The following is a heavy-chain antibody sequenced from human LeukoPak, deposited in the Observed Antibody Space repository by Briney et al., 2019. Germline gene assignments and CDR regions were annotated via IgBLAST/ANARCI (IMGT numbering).Heavy chain of an antibody. CDR1: GFTYSNAW. D-gene: IGHD6-13*01. CDR2: IWYDGSNK. CDR3: AREFSSSWYNWFDP. J-gene: IGHJ5*02. V-gene: IGHV3-33*08. Sequence: PGGSLRLSCAASGFTYSNAWMNWVRQAPGKGLEWVAVIWYDGSNKYYADSVKGRFTISRDNSKNTLYLQMNSLRAEDTAVYYCAREFSSSWYNWFDPWGQGTLVTVSS.